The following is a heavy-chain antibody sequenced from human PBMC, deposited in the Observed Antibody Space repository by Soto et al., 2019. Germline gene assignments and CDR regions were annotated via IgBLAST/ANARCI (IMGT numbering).Heavy chain of an antibody. J-gene: IGHJ3*02. D-gene: IGHD2-21*02. CDR3: TRPNQGDYAFDI. CDR1: DGSISSYY. CDR2: VYNSWNT. V-gene: IGHV4-59*01. Sequence: SETLSLTCYVSDGSISSYYWSWIRQPPGKGLEWIGYVYNSWNTYYNPSLESRVTISVETSKNQISLKLRSVTAADTAVYYCTRPNQGDYAFDIWGQGTMATVSS.